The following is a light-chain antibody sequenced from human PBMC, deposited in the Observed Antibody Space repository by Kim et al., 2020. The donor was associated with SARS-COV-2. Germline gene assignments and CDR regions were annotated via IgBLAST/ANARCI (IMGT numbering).Light chain of an antibody. CDR2: GNS. Sequence: RVTISCTGSSSNSGAGYDVHWYQQLPGTAPKLLIYGNSNRPSGVPDRFSGSKSGTSVSLAITGLQAEDEADYYCQSYDSSLSGYVFGTGTKVTVL. V-gene: IGLV1-40*01. CDR1: SSNSGAGYD. CDR3: QSYDSSLSGYV. J-gene: IGLJ1*01.